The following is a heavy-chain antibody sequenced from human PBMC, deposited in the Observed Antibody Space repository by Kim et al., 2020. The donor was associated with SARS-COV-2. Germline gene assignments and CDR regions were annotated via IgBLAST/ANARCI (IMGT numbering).Heavy chain of an antibody. CDR3: ARDQLTMIVVGIDGWGM. V-gene: IGHV3-30*04. Sequence: GGSLRLSCAASGFTFSSYAMHWVRQAPGKGLEWVAVISYDGSNKYYADSVKGRFTISRDNSKNTLYLQMNSLRAEDTAVYYCARDQLTMIVVGIDGWGM. J-gene: IGHJ6*01. CDR1: GFTFSSYA. D-gene: IGHD3-22*01. CDR2: ISYDGSNK.